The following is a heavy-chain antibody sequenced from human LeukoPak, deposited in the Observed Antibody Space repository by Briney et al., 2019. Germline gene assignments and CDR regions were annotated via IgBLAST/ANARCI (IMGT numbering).Heavy chain of an antibody. Sequence: ASVTVSCTASGGTFSSYAISWVRQAPGQGLEWMGGIIPIFGTANYAQKFQGRVTITADESTSTAYMELSSLRSEDTAVYYCARERDRYCSSTSCYPGWFDPWGQGTLVTVSS. D-gene: IGHD2-2*01. CDR2: IIPIFGTA. V-gene: IGHV1-69*01. CDR3: ARERDRYCSSTSCYPGWFDP. CDR1: GGTFSSYA. J-gene: IGHJ5*02.